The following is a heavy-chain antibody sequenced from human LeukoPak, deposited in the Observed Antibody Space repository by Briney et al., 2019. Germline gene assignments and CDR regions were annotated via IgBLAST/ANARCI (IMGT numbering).Heavy chain of an antibody. J-gene: IGHJ4*02. V-gene: IGHV4-4*07. CDR2: IYTSGST. CDR3: ARERYYYDSSGYAYGPFDY. CDR1: GGSISSYY. D-gene: IGHD3-22*01. Sequence: SETLSLTCTVSGGSISSYYWSWIRQPAGKGLEWIGRIYTSGSTNYNPSLKSRVTMSVDTSKNQFSLKLSSVTAADTAVYYCARERYYYDSSGYAYGPFDYWGQGTLVTVSS.